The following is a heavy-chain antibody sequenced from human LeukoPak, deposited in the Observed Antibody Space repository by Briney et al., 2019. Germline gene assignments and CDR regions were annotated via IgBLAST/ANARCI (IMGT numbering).Heavy chain of an antibody. CDR3: ARLLDNDSSGDPDTFDM. CDR1: GGSISRHF. J-gene: IGHJ3*02. D-gene: IGHD3-22*01. CDR2: IHYSGRT. Sequence: PSETLCLTCSVSGGSISRHFWSWIRQPPGKGLDWIAFIHYSGRTKYNPSLQSRVTISIDTSENNFSLKLTSVTAADTAVYYCARLLDNDSSGDPDTFDMWGQGTVVSVSS. V-gene: IGHV4-59*11.